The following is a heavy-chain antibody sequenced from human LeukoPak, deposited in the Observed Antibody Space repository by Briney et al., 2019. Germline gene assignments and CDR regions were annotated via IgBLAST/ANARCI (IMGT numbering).Heavy chain of an antibody. Sequence: XAMSWVRQXPXXXLEWVSAISNNGGYTYYADSVQGRFTISRDNSKSTLCLQMNSLRAEDTAVYYCAKQLGYCSDGSCYFPYWGQGTLVTVSS. CDR2: ISNNGGYT. V-gene: IGHV3-23*01. CDR3: AKQLGYCSDGSCYFPY. J-gene: IGHJ4*02. D-gene: IGHD2-15*01. CDR1: XA.